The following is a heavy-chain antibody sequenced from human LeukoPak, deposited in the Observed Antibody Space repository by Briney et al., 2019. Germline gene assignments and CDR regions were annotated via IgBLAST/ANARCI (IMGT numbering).Heavy chain of an antibody. CDR3: AKSYNGYESKPDY. CDR1: RFTFSSYA. Sequence: GGSLRLSCAASRFTFSSYAMSWVRQAPGKGLEWVSSISNSGGRTFYTDSVKGRFTISRDNSKITLYLQMNSLRAEDTAVYYCAKSYNGYESKPDYWGQGTLVTVSS. J-gene: IGHJ4*02. CDR2: ISNSGGRT. D-gene: IGHD5-12*01. V-gene: IGHV3-23*01.